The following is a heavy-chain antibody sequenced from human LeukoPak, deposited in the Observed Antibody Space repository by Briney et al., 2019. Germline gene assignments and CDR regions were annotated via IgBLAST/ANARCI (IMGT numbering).Heavy chain of an antibody. CDR1: GIIFSNYN. CDR2: ISSSSGTI. Sequence: GGSLRLSCEASGIIFSNYNMNWVRQAPGKGLEWISYISSSSGTIYYADSVKGRFTISRDNARDSLYLQMNSLRAEDTAVYYCAKDGGGTTTIVVGDFDHWGQGTLVTVSS. CDR3: AKDGGGTTTIVVGDFDH. J-gene: IGHJ4*02. V-gene: IGHV3-48*01. D-gene: IGHD3-22*01.